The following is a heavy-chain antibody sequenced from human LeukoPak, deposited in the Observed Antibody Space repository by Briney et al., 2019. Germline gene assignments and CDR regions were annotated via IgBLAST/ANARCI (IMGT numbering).Heavy chain of an antibody. CDR2: IYSGGST. J-gene: IGHJ6*02. CDR1: GFTVSSNY. Sequence: GGSLRLSCAASGFTVSSNYMSWVRQAPGKGLEWVSVIYSGGSTYYADSVKGRFTISRDNSENTLYLQMNSLRAEDTAVYYCASRRKSFYGMDVWGQGTTVTVSS. CDR3: ASRRKSFYGMDV. V-gene: IGHV3-53*01. D-gene: IGHD1-26*01.